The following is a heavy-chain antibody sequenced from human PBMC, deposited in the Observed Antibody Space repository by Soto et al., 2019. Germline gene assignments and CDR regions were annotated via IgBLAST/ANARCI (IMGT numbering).Heavy chain of an antibody. J-gene: IGHJ4*02. V-gene: IGHV1-3*01. D-gene: IGHD6-13*01. CDR3: ARERRYSSSWSPFDY. CDR2: INAGNGNT. Sequence: GASVKVSCKASGYTFTSYAMHWVRQAPGQRLEWMGWINAGNGNTKYSQKFQGRVTITRDTSASTAYMELSSLRSEDTAVYYCARERRYSSSWSPFDYWGQGTLVTVSS. CDR1: GYTFTSYA.